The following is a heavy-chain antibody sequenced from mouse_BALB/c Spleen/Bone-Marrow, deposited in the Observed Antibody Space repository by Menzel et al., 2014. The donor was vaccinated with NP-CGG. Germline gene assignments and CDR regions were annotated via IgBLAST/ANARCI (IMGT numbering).Heavy chain of an antibody. CDR1: GYTFTSSW. V-gene: IGHV1S130*01. CDR3: ARHHRYAYYSDY. D-gene: IGHD2-14*01. J-gene: IGHJ2*01. Sequence: VQLQQSGSVLVRPGASVKLSCKASGYTFTSSWMHWAKQRPGQGLEWIGEIHPNSGNTNYNEKFKGKATLTVDTSSTTDYVELSSVTAEDSAVYYCARHHRYAYYSDYGGQGTTLTDSS. CDR2: IHPNSGNT.